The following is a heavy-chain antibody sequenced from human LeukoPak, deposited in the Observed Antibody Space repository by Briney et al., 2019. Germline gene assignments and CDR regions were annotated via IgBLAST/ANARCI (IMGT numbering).Heavy chain of an antibody. CDR1: GFTFSSYS. CDR3: ARDNRAVYYFDY. CDR2: ISSSSSYI. D-gene: IGHD2/OR15-2a*01. V-gene: IGHV3-21*01. J-gene: IGHJ4*02. Sequence: GGSLRLSCAASGFTFSSYSMNWVRQAPGKGLEWISSISSSSSYIYYADSVKGRFTISRDNAKNSLYLQMNSLRAEDTAVYYCARDNRAVYYFDYWGQGTLVTVSS.